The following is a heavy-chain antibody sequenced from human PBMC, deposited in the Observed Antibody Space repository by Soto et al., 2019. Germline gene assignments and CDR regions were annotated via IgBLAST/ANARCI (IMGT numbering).Heavy chain of an antibody. D-gene: IGHD5-18*01. V-gene: IGHV3-30-3*01. CDR3: ARDFRGYTYGPGDY. J-gene: IGHJ4*02. Sequence: PGGSLRLSCAASGFTFSSYSIHWVRQAPGKGLERVALISYDGSNKYYADSVKGRFTISRDNSKNTLYLQMNSLRAEDTAVYYCARDFRGYTYGPGDYWGQGTLVTVSS. CDR1: GFTFSSYS. CDR2: ISYDGSNK.